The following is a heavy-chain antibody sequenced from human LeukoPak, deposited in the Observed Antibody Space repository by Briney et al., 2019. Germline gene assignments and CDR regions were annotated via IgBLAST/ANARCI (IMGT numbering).Heavy chain of an antibody. D-gene: IGHD3-3*01. CDR3: ARDKYDFWSGYSRYYYMDV. Sequence: GRSLRLSCAASGFTFSSYAMHWVRQAPGKGLEWVAVISYDGSNKYYADSVKGRFTISRDNSKNSLSLQMNSLRAEDTAVYYCARDKYDFWSGYSRYYYMDVWGKGTTVTVSS. CDR1: GFTFSSYA. CDR2: ISYDGSNK. J-gene: IGHJ6*03. V-gene: IGHV3-30-3*01.